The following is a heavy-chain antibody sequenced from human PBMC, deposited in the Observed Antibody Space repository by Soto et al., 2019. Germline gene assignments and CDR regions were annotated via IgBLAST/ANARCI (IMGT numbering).Heavy chain of an antibody. V-gene: IGHV3-30-3*01. Sequence: QVQLVESGGGVVQPGRSLRLSCAASGFTFSSYAMHWVRQAPGKGLEWVAVISYDGSNKHYADSVKGRFTISRDNSNNXLXXQMNSLRAEDTAVYYCARELVPAAISYYYYYGMDVWGQGTTVTVSS. D-gene: IGHD2-2*02. CDR1: GFTFSSYA. J-gene: IGHJ6*02. CDR3: ARELVPAAISYYYYYGMDV. CDR2: ISYDGSNK.